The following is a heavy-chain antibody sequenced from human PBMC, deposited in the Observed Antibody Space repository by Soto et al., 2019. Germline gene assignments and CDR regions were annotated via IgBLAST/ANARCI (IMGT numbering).Heavy chain of an antibody. J-gene: IGHJ4*02. CDR1: SVSVSSIRYQ. D-gene: IGHD3-22*01. CDR2: IYNGGDT. V-gene: IGHV4-39*01. CDR3: ARNYYDGSGYFY. Sequence: SETLSLTCSIASVSVSSIRYQWIWIRQPPGKGLEWIGTIYNGGDTHYNPSLESRVIISVDTSKNQFSVKLSSVTAADTAVYYCARNYYDGSGYFYWGQGTLVTVS.